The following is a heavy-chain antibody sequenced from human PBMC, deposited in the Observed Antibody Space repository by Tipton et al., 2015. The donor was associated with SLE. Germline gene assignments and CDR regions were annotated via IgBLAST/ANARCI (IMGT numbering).Heavy chain of an antibody. CDR3: ARDRPRLRFKSGAFDI. CDR1: DGSISSSHY. Sequence: TLSLTCSVSDGSISSSHYWSWIRQPPGKGLEWIGYIDDSGNTDYTPSLKSRVTISVDTSKNQFSLKLSSVTAADTAVYYCARDRPRLRFKSGAFDIWGQGTMVTVSS. J-gene: IGHJ3*02. V-gene: IGHV4-59*11. CDR2: IDDSGNT. D-gene: IGHD4-17*01.